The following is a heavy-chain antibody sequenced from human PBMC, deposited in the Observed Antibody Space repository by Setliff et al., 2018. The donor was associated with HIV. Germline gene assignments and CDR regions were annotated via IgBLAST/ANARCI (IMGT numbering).Heavy chain of an antibody. CDR1: GGSISSGDYY. CDR2: IYYSGST. Sequence: SETLSLTCTVSGGSISSGDYYWSWIRQPPGKGLEWIGYIYYSGSTYYNPSLKSRVTISVDTSKNQFSLRLSSVTAADTAVYYCARDGDDSSGYYLGYWGQGTLGTVSS. D-gene: IGHD3-22*01. CDR3: ARDGDDSSGYYLGY. J-gene: IGHJ4*02. V-gene: IGHV4-30-4*08.